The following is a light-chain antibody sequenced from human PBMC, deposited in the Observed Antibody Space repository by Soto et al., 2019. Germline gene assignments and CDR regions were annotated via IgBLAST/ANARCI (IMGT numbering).Light chain of an antibody. CDR3: SSYTSSNSNV. CDR2: DVS. V-gene: IGLV2-14*03. Sequence: QLVLTQPASVSGSPGQSITISCTGTSSDVGGSNYVSWYQQLPGKAPKLMVSDVSNRPSGVSNRFSGSKSGNTASLTISGLQAEDEADYYCSSYTSSNSNVFGTGTKLTVL. CDR1: SSDVGGSNY. J-gene: IGLJ1*01.